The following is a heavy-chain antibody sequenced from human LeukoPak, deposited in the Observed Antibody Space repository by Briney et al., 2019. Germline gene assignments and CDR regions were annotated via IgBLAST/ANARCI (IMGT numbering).Heavy chain of an antibody. V-gene: IGHV4-30-2*01. CDR2: IYHSGST. CDR1: GGSISGGDYS. D-gene: IGHD6-6*01. CDR3: ARGAALGIAARRVLDY. J-gene: IGHJ4*02. Sequence: SETLSLTCAVSGGSISGGDYSWNWIRQPPGKGLEWIGYIYHSGSTYYNPSLKSRITISVDRSKNQFSLKLTSVTAADTAVYYCARGAALGIAARRVLDYWGQGALVTVSS.